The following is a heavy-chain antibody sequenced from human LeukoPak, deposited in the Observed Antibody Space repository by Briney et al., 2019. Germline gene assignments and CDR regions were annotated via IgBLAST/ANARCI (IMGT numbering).Heavy chain of an antibody. V-gene: IGHV3-23*01. CDR1: GFTFSSYA. CDR3: AKDYTEPPYYYYSYYMDV. J-gene: IGHJ6*03. Sequence: GGSLRLSCAASGFTFSSYAMSWVRQAPGKWLEWVSAISGSGGSTYYADSVKGRFTISRDNSKNTLYLQMNSLRAEDTAVYYCAKDYTEPPYYYYSYYMDVWGKGTTVTVSS. D-gene: IGHD1-14*01. CDR2: ISGSGGST.